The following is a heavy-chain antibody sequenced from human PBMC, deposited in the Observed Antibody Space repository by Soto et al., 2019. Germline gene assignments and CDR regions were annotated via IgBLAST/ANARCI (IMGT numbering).Heavy chain of an antibody. V-gene: IGHV3-23*01. J-gene: IGHJ4*02. D-gene: IGHD3-22*01. CDR1: GFTFSSYA. Sequence: PGGSLRLSCAASGFTFSSYAMSWVSQAPGKGLEWVSAISGSGGSTYYADSVKGRFTISRDNSKNTLYLQMNSLRAEDTAVYYCAKGQYYYDDYFDYWGQGTLVTVSS. CDR3: AKGQYYYDDYFDY. CDR2: ISGSGGST.